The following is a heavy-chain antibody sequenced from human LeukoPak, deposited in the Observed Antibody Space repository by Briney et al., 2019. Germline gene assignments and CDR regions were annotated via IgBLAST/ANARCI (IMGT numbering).Heavy chain of an antibody. Sequence: SETLSLTCTVSGGSISNSGGFYWSWIRQHPGDGLEWIGFISYRGSTYYNPSLKSRVSMSVDTSKNQFSLKPSSVTAADTAVYYCARASRADGDPVYYGMDVWGQGTTVTVSS. D-gene: IGHD4-17*01. CDR1: GGSISNSGGFY. CDR3: ARASRADGDPVYYGMDV. CDR2: ISYRGST. J-gene: IGHJ6*02. V-gene: IGHV4-31*02.